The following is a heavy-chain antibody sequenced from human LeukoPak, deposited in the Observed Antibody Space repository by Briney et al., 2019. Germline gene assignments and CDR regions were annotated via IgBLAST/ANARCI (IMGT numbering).Heavy chain of an antibody. CDR2: INPNSGGT. Sequence: ASVKVSCKASGYTFTGYYMHWVRRAPGQGLEWMGWINPNSGGTNYAQKFQGRVTMTRDTSISTAYMELSRLRSDDTAVYYCARERALGYCTNGVCPYFDYWGQGTLVTVSS. D-gene: IGHD2-8*01. V-gene: IGHV1-2*02. CDR3: ARERALGYCTNGVCPYFDY. CDR1: GYTFTGYY. J-gene: IGHJ4*02.